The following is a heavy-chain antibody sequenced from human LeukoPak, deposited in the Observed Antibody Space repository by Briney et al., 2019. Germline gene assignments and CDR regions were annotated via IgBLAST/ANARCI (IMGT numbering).Heavy chain of an antibody. J-gene: IGHJ6*03. CDR1: GYTFTGYY. CDR3: AMSFVPAAIPGYYYYYMDV. Sequence: GASVKVSCKASGYTFTGYYMHWVRQAPGQGLEWMGWINPNSGGTNYAQKFQGWVTMTRDTSISTAYMELSRLRSDDTAVYYCAMSFVPAAIPGYYYYYMDVWGKGTTVTVSS. D-gene: IGHD2-2*02. V-gene: IGHV1-2*04. CDR2: INPNSGGT.